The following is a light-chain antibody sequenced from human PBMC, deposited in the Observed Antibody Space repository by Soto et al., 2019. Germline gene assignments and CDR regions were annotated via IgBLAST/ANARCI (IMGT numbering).Light chain of an antibody. J-gene: IGKJ5*01. CDR3: QQLNTYPIT. CDR1: QGISGD. V-gene: IGKV1-9*01. CDR2: AAS. Sequence: IQLTQSPSSLSASAGDRVTIACRASQGISGDLAWYQQEPGKAPKLLIYAASTLRSGVPSRFSGSGSGTEFTLTINSLQPEDFATYYCQQLNTYPITFGQGTRLEIK.